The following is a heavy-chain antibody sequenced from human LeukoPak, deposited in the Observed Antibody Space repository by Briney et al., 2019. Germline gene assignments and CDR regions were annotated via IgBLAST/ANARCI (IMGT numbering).Heavy chain of an antibody. CDR3: AKDLIAGYSGYGHFDY. D-gene: IGHD5-12*01. CDR1: GFRFSSYA. CDR2: ISDSGGHT. V-gene: IGHV3-23*01. Sequence: GGSLRLSCAASGFRFSSYAMSWVRQAPGKGLEWVSAISDSGGHTYYANSVKGRFTISRDSFKNTLYLKMNSLRAEDTAVYYCAKDLIAGYSGYGHFDYWGQGALVTVSS. J-gene: IGHJ4*02.